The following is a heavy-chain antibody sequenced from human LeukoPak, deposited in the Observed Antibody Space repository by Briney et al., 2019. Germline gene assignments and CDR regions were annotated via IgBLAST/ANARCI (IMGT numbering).Heavy chain of an antibody. D-gene: IGHD3-3*01. J-gene: IGHJ4*02. CDR1: GYTFTGYY. CDR2: INPNSGGT. Sequence: ASVKVSCKASGYTFTGYYMHWVRQAPGQGLEWMGWINPNSGGTNYAQKFQGWVTMTRDTSISTAYMEPSRLRSDDTAVYYCAREGVGDFWSGYYTRSLDYWGQGTLVTVSS. CDR3: AREGVGDFWSGYYTRSLDY. V-gene: IGHV1-2*04.